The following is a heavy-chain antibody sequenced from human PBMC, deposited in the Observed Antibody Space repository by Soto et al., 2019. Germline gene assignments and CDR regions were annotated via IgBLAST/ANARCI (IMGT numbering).Heavy chain of an antibody. CDR3: ARLPLAAAYSDANS. CDR1: GYSFTSYW. Sequence: GESLKIYFKGSGYSFTSYWICWVSQMPGTGLEWMGRVDPSDSYTNSCPSFQGHVTISADKSIITAYLQWSSLKASDTAMYYCARLPLAAAYSDANSWGQGTLVTVSS. CDR2: VDPSDSYT. D-gene: IGHD6-13*01. J-gene: IGHJ4*02. V-gene: IGHV5-10-1*01.